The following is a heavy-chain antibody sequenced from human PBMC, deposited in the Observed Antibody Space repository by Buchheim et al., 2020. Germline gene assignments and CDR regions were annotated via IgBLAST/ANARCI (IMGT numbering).Heavy chain of an antibody. V-gene: IGHV4-30-4*01. D-gene: IGHD3-10*01. Sequence: QVQPQESGPGLVKPSPTLSLTCTVSGGSICSGDYYWSWICQPPGKGLEWIGYIYYSGSTYYNPSLKSRVNISVDTSKNLFSMKLSSVTAADTAVYYCARTKPYGSGRSHFDYWGQGTL. CDR1: GGSICSGDYY. CDR3: ARTKPYGSGRSHFDY. CDR2: IYYSGST. J-gene: IGHJ4*02.